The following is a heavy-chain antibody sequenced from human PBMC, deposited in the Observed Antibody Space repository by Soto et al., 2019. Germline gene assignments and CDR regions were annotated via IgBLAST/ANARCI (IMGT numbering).Heavy chain of an antibody. V-gene: IGHV4-59*08. Sequence: QVQLQESGPGLVKPSETLSLTCTVSGGSISSYYWSWIRQTPGKGLEWIGYVYYTGSTNYNPSLTTRVTISIDPSKTQFSLRQSSGTAADTAVYSCARQRYDLVTGFYNYGMDVWGQGTTVTVSS. D-gene: IGHD3-9*01. J-gene: IGHJ6*02. CDR2: VYYTGST. CDR1: GGSISSYY. CDR3: ARQRYDLVTGFYNYGMDV.